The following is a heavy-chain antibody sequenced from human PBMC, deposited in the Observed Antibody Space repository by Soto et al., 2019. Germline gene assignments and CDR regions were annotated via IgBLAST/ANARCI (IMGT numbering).Heavy chain of an antibody. D-gene: IGHD6-6*01. CDR3: ALSRGAVGKIAARSNWFDP. Sequence: QITLKESGPTLVKPTQTLTLTCTFSGFSLSTSGVGVGWIRQPPGKALEWLALIYWDDDKRYSPSLKSRLTITKDTSKNQVVLTMTNMDPVDTATYYCALSRGAVGKIAARSNWFDPWGQGTLVTVSS. J-gene: IGHJ5*02. V-gene: IGHV2-5*02. CDR2: IYWDDDK. CDR1: GFSLSTSGVG.